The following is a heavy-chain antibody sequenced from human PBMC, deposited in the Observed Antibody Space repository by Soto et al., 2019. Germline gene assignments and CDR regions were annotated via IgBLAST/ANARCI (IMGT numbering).Heavy chain of an antibody. CDR3: AHAFGGTSWPNDAFDV. J-gene: IGHJ3*01. CDR1: GFSFSADGVG. D-gene: IGHD3-16*01. V-gene: IGHV2-5*02. Sequence: QITLKESGPTLVKPTQTLTLTCIFSGFSFSADGVGVGWIRQPPGKALEWLALIYWDDDPRYRPSLKSRLTITKXSXTXXVVLTMTTMDPLDTATYYCAHAFGGTSWPNDAFDVWGQGTVVTVSS. CDR2: IYWDDDP.